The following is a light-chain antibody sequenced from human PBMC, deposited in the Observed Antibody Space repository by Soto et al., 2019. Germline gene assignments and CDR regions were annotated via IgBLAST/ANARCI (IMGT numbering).Light chain of an antibody. CDR1: SSDVGGYNY. J-gene: IGLJ2*01. CDR3: SSYTSSRGVV. Sequence: QSALTQPASVSGSPGQSITISCTGTSSDVGGYNYVSWYQQHPGKAPKLMIYDVSNRPSGVSNRFSGSKSGNTASLTISGLQAEDEADYYCSSYTSSRGVVFGRGTKLTVL. CDR2: DVS. V-gene: IGLV2-14*01.